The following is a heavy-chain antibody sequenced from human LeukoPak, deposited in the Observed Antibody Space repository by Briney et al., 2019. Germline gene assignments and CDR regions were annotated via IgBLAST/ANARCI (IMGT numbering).Heavy chain of an antibody. CDR3: ARLGTYWSNYYFEY. Sequence: GESLKISCQGSGYSFTTYWIGWVREMPGKGLECMGIIYPGDSDTRYSPSFQGQVTISADKSINTAYLQWSSLKASDTAMYYCARLGTYWSNYYFEYWGQGTLVTVSS. J-gene: IGHJ4*02. CDR2: IYPGDSDT. D-gene: IGHD3-10*01. CDR1: GYSFTTYW. V-gene: IGHV5-51*01.